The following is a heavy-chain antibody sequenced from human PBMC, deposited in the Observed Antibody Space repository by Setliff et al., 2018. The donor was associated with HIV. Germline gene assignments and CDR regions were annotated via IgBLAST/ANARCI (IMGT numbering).Heavy chain of an antibody. Sequence: GASVKVSCKASGGTFSNYAISWVRQAPGQGLEWMGWVNPNSGNTGYEQKFQGRVTMTRDTSISTVYMELSSLRSEDTAVYYCARGADYLGIPSYYYYYMDVWGQGTTVTVSS. V-gene: IGHV1-8*02. CDR3: ARGADYLGIPSYYYYYMDV. CDR2: VNPNSGNT. D-gene: IGHD7-27*01. CDR1: GGTFSNYA. J-gene: IGHJ6*03.